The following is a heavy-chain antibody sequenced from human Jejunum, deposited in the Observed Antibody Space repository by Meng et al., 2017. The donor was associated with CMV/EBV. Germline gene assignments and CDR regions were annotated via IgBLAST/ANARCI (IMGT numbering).Heavy chain of an antibody. D-gene: IGHD2/OR15-2a*01. CDR1: GFSVRSYW. J-gene: IGHJ6*02. Sequence: SCAASGFSVRSYWLHWVRQAPGKGLVWVSRINSDGSSTTYADPVKGRFTFSRDNAKNTLYLQMNSLKAEDTAVYYCATTPLPDVMFWGQGTTVTVSS. CDR3: ATTPLPDVMF. CDR2: INSDGSST. V-gene: IGHV3-74*01.